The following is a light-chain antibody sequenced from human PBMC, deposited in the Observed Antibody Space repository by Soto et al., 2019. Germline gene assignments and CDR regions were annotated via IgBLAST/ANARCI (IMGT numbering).Light chain of an antibody. CDR3: QQTYSNPRT. V-gene: IGKV1-39*01. CDR1: QSIRTY. CDR2: AAS. Sequence: DIQMTQPPSSLSASVGDRVTITCRASQSIRTYLNWYQQKPGKAPKFLIYAASTLQSGVPSRFSGSGSGTDFTLTISSLQPEDFATYYCQQTYSNPRTFGQGTKVEIK. J-gene: IGKJ1*01.